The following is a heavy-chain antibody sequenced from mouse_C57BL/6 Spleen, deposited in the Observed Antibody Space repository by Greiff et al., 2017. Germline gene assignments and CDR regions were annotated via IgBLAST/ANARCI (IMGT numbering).Heavy chain of an antibody. D-gene: IGHD1-1*01. J-gene: IGHJ2*01. CDR3: ARWLDYGSSYGY. V-gene: IGHV1-69*01. Sequence: QVQLKQPGAELVMPGASVKLSCKASGYTFTSYWMHWVKQRPGQGLEWIGEIDPSDSYTNYNQKFKGKSPLTVDKSSSTAYMQLSSLTSEDSAVYYCARWLDYGSSYGYWGQGTTLTVSS. CDR2: IDPSDSYT. CDR1: GYTFTSYW.